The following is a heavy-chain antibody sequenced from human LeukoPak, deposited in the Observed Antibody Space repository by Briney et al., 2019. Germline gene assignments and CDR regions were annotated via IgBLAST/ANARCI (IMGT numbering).Heavy chain of an antibody. J-gene: IGHJ4*02. D-gene: IGHD6-19*01. Sequence: SETLSLTCTVSGGSISSYYWTWIRQPAGKGLEWIGRIYTTGSTNYNPSLNSRVTMSVDTSKNQFSLKLSSVTAADTAVYYCARQMAVAGKAGFDYWGQGTLVTVSS. CDR3: ARQMAVAGKAGFDY. V-gene: IGHV4-4*07. CDR1: GGSISSYY. CDR2: IYTTGST.